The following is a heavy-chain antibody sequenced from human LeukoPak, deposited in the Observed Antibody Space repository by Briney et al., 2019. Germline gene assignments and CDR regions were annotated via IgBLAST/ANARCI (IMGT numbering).Heavy chain of an antibody. D-gene: IGHD2-2*01. CDR1: GFTFSASP. J-gene: IGHJ4*02. Sequence: PGGSLRLSCTASGFTFSASPIHRVRQASGKGLEWVGRITGTHATAYAASVKGRFTISKDDSKSTTYLQMNSLRAEDTAVYFCAKDRTRYCSSTSCYGPGDYWGQGTLVTVSS. V-gene: IGHV3-73*01. CDR2: ITGTHAT. CDR3: AKDRTRYCSSTSCYGPGDY.